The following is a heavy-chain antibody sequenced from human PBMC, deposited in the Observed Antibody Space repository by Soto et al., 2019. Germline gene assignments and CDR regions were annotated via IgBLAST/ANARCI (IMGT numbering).Heavy chain of an antibody. CDR2: ISYDGSNK. CDR1: GFTFSSYG. Sequence: GGSLRLSCAASGFTFSSYGMHWVRQAPGKGLEWVAVISYDGSNKYYADSVKGRFTISRDNSKNTLYLQMNSLRAEDTAVYYCAKDLSYRIAVAGPGGAFDIWGQGTMVTVSS. D-gene: IGHD6-19*01. V-gene: IGHV3-30*18. CDR3: AKDLSYRIAVAGPGGAFDI. J-gene: IGHJ3*02.